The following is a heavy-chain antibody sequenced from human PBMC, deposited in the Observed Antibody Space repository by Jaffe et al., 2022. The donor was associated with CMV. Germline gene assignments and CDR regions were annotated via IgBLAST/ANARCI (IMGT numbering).Heavy chain of an antibody. CDR3: ARINHSLGYSFDY. Sequence: EVQLLESGGGLVQPGGSLRLSCAASGFPFSSFEMNWVRQAPGKGLEWISYISSTSYSIYYADSVKGRFTISRDNAKNSLYLRMNSLRAEDTAIYYCARINHSLGYSFDYWGQGTLVTVSS. CDR2: ISSTSYSI. CDR1: GFPFSSFE. J-gene: IGHJ4*02. D-gene: IGHD3-10*01. V-gene: IGHV3-48*03.